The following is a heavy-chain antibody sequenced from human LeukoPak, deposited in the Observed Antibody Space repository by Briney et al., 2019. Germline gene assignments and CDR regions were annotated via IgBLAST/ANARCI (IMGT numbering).Heavy chain of an antibody. D-gene: IGHD3-22*01. V-gene: IGHV4-59*01. J-gene: IGHJ5*02. CDR1: GGSISSYY. Sequence: SETLSLTCTVSGGSISSYYWSWIRQPPGKGLEWIACISYSGSTKYNPSLKSRVTISVDTSKNQLSLKLSSVTAADTAVYYCAREPGFDSSGYLNWFDRWGQGTLVTVSS. CDR2: ISYSGST. CDR3: AREPGFDSSGYLNWFDR.